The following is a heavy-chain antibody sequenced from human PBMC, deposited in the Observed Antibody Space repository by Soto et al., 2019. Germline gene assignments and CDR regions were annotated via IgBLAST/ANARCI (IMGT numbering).Heavy chain of an antibody. CDR3: ARDGEYYYDSSGYYKVNWFDP. CDR2: IYHRGST. CDR1: GYSIVSGYY. J-gene: IGHJ5*02. Sequence: PAETLSLTCPGSGYSIVSGYYLGWVRHAGGEGLAEIGSIYHRGSTYYNPSLKSRVTISVDTSKNQFSLKLSSVTAADTAVYYCARDGEYYYDSSGYYKVNWFDPWGQGTLVTVSS. D-gene: IGHD3-22*01. V-gene: IGHV4-38-2*02.